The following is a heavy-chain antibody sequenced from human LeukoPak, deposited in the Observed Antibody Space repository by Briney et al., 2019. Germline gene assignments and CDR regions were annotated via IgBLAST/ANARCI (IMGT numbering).Heavy chain of an antibody. D-gene: IGHD1-7*01. V-gene: IGHV1-2*02. Sequence: VASVKVSCKASGYTFTGYYMHWVRQAPGQGLEWMGWINPNSGGTNYAQKFQGRVTMTRDTSISTAYMELSRLRSDDTAVYYCARDLELRQLLYYFDYWGQGTLVTVSS. J-gene: IGHJ4*02. CDR1: GYTFTGYY. CDR3: ARDLELRQLLYYFDY. CDR2: INPNSGGT.